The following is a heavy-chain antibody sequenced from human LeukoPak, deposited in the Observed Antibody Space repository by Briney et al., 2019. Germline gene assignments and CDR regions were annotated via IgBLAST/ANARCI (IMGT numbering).Heavy chain of an antibody. Sequence: TSTETLSLTCTVSGGSISSYYWSWIRQPAGKGLEWIGRIYTSGSTNYNPSLKSRVTMSVDTSKNQFSLKLSSVVAADTAVYYCATSKSSSGWYWDYWGQGTLVTVSS. V-gene: IGHV4-4*07. J-gene: IGHJ4*02. CDR1: GGSISSYY. CDR3: ATSKSSSGWYWDY. CDR2: IYTSGST. D-gene: IGHD6-19*01.